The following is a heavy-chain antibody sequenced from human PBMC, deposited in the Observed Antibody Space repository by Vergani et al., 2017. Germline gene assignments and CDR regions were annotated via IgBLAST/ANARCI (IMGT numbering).Heavy chain of an antibody. J-gene: IGHJ4*02. Sequence: QVQLVESGGGVVQPGRSLRLSCAASGFTFSSYGMHWVRQAPGKGLEWVAVIWYDGSNKYYADSVKGRFTISRDNSKNTLYLQMNSLRAEDTAVYYCAKDYFGYSSGPTHYWGQGTLVTVSS. V-gene: IGHV3-33*06. CDR2: IWYDGSNK. CDR1: GFTFSSYG. D-gene: IGHD6-19*01. CDR3: AKDYFGYSSGPTHY.